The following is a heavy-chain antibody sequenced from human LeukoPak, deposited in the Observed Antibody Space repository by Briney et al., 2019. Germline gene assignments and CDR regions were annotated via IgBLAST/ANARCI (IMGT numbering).Heavy chain of an antibody. J-gene: IGHJ4*02. V-gene: IGHV3-23*01. Sequence: GGSLRLSCAASGFTLSSYAMSWVRQAPGKGLEWVSAISDTGNTYHADSVKGRFTISRDSSKNTLFLQMNRLRPEDAAVYYCAKLEKDYFDYWGQGTLVTVSS. D-gene: IGHD1-1*01. CDR3: AKLEKDYFDY. CDR2: ISDTGNT. CDR1: GFTLSSYA.